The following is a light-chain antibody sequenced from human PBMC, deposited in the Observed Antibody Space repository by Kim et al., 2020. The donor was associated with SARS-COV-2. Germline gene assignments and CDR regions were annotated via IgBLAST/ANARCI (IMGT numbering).Light chain of an antibody. V-gene: IGKV3-15*01. J-gene: IGKJ4*01. CDR1: KSVGSS. Sequence: VPPGERATLSCRASKSVGSSLAWYQQRPGQTPRLLIYGASTRATGVPARFSGSGSATEFTLTINSLQSEDVAVYYCQQYTNWPLLTFGGGTKLEI. CDR3: QQYTNWPLLT. CDR2: GAS.